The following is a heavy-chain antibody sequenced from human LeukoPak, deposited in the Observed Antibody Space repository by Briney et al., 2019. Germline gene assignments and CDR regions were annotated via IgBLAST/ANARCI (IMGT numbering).Heavy chain of an antibody. CDR3: AKDIIPQGFYYYMDV. J-gene: IGHJ6*03. CDR1: GFTFDDYA. CDR2: ISWNSGSI. Sequence: GGSLRLSCAASGFTFDDYAMHWVRQAPGKGLEWVSGISWNSGSIGYADSVEGRFTISRDNAKNSLYLQMNSLRAEDTALYYCAKDIIPQGFYYYMDVWGKGTTVTVSS. D-gene: IGHD3-16*02. V-gene: IGHV3-9*01.